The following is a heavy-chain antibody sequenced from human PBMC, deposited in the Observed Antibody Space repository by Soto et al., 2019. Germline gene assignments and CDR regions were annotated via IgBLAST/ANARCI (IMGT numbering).Heavy chain of an antibody. D-gene: IGHD5-18*01. Sequence: SETLSLTGTVSGGSISSYYWSWIRQPAGKGLEWIGRIYTSGSTNYNPSLKSRVTMSVDTSKNQFSLKLSSVTAADTAVYYCAGDGWSSGYSYYYYYGMDVWGQGTTVTVSS. CDR3: AGDGWSSGYSYYYYYGMDV. J-gene: IGHJ6*02. CDR1: GGSISSYY. V-gene: IGHV4-4*07. CDR2: IYTSGST.